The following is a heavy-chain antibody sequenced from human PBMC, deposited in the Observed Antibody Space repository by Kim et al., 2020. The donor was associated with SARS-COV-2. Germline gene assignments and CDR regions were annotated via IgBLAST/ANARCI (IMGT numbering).Heavy chain of an antibody. CDR2: INHSGST. D-gene: IGHD3-10*01. Sequence: SETLSLTCAVYGGSFSGYYWSWIRQPPGKGLEWIGEINHSGSTNYNPSLKSRVTISVDTSKNQFSLKLSSVTAADTAVYYCARELRGVIIADYWGQGTLVTVSS. CDR3: ARELRGVIIADY. V-gene: IGHV4-34*01. CDR1: GGSFSGYY. J-gene: IGHJ4*02.